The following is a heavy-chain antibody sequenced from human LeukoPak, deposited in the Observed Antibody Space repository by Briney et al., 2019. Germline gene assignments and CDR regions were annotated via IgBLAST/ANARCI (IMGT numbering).Heavy chain of an antibody. CDR2: ISWNSGSI. CDR3: AKDSRGSWYFGPFDY. J-gene: IGHJ4*02. V-gene: IGHV3-9*03. CDR1: GFTFDDYA. Sequence: GGSLRLSCAASGFTFDDYAMHWVRQAPGMGLEWVSGISWNSGSIGYADSVKGRFTISRDNAKNSLYLQMNSLRAEDMALYYCAKDSRGSWYFGPFDYWGQGTLVTVSS. D-gene: IGHD6-13*01.